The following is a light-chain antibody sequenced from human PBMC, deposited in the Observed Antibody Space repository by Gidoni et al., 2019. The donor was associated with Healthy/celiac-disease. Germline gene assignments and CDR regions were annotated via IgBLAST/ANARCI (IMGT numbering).Light chain of an antibody. V-gene: IGLV2-11*01. CDR2: DVS. CDR1: SSDVGGYNY. CDR3: CSYAGRRV. J-gene: IGLJ1*01. Sequence: SALTQPRSVSGSPGQSVTISCTGTSSDVGGYNYVSWYPQHPGKAPKLIIYDVSKRPSGVPDRFSGSKSGNTASLTISGLQAEDEADYYCCSYAGRRVFGTGTKVTVL.